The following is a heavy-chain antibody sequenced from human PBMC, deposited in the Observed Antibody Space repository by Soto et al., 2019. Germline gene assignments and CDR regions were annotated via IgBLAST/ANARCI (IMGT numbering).Heavy chain of an antibody. CDR2: IRSKTNDYAT. J-gene: IGHJ5*01. V-gene: IGHV3-73*02. CDR1: GFTFSDSA. CDR3: TRSDRASLCGGECYLYSWFDS. D-gene: IGHD2-21*01. Sequence: EVQLVESGGGLVQPGGSLKLSCAASGFTFSDSAMHWVRQASGKGLEWVGRIRSKTNDYATRYAASVKGRFTISRDDSKNTAYLQMNKVKAEDRAVYYCTRSDRASLCGGECYLYSWFDSWGQGAWVTVSS.